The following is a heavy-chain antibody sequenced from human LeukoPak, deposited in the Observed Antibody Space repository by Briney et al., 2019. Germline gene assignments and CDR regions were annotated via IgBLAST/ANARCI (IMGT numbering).Heavy chain of an antibody. J-gene: IGHJ3*02. V-gene: IGHV3-66*01. Sequence: PGGSLRLSCAASGFTVSSNYMSWVRQAPGKGLEWVSIIYSGGSTYYADSVKGRFTISRDSSKNTLYLQMNSLRAEDTAVYYCARTIFGRGNDAFDIWGQGTMVTVSS. CDR1: GFTVSSNY. D-gene: IGHD3-3*01. CDR3: ARTIFGRGNDAFDI. CDR2: IYSGGST.